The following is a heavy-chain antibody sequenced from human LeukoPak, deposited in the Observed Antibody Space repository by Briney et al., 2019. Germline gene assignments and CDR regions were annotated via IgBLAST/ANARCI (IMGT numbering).Heavy chain of an antibody. J-gene: IGHJ4*02. CDR3: AREGVVGATRDY. Sequence: GGSLRLSCAASGFTFSKYGIHWVRQAPGKGLEWVSVIYSGGSTYYADSVKGRFTISRDNSKNTLYLQMNSLRAEDTAVYYCAREGVVGATRDYWGQGTLVTVSS. CDR2: IYSGGST. D-gene: IGHD1-26*01. CDR1: GFTFSKYG. V-gene: IGHV3-53*01.